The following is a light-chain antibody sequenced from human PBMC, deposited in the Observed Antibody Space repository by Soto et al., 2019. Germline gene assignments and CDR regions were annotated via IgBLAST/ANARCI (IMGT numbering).Light chain of an antibody. J-gene: IGLJ2*01. CDR1: KLGDKY. Sequence: SYELTQPPSVSVSPGQTASITCSGDKLGDKYACWYQQKPGQSPVLVIYQDSKRPSGIPERFSGSNSGNTATLTISGTQAMDEADYYCQAWDSRLGVFGGGTQLTVL. CDR2: QDS. V-gene: IGLV3-1*01. CDR3: QAWDSRLGV.